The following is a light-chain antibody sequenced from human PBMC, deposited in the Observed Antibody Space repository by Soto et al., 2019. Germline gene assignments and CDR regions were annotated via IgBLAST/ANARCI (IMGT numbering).Light chain of an antibody. CDR2: EVS. V-gene: IGLV2-14*01. CDR3: ISYTDFSGPYV. J-gene: IGLJ1*01. Sequence: SVLTQPASVSGSPGQSITISCTGTSSDVGGYNYVSWYEQYPGKAPKLLISEVSNRPSGVSNRFSGSKSGNTASLTISGLQAEDEANYFCISYTDFSGPYVFGTGTKVTAL. CDR1: SSDVGGYNY.